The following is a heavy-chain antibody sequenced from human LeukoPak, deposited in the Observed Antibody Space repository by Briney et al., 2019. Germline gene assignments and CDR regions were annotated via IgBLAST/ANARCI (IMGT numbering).Heavy chain of an antibody. V-gene: IGHV1-69*05. J-gene: IGHJ6*02. CDR1: GGSFSSYG. CDR3: ARDLGDILTYYYYGMDV. D-gene: IGHD3-9*01. Sequence: SVKVTCKASGGSFSSYGISWVRQAPGQGLEWMGGIIPIFGTTSYAQKFQGRVTMTRDTSTSTVYMELSSLRSEDTAVYYCARDLGDILTYYYYGMDVWGQGTTVTVSS. CDR2: IIPIFGTT.